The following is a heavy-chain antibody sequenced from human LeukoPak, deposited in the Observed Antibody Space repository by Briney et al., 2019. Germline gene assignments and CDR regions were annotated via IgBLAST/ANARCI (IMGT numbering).Heavy chain of an antibody. CDR3: ASYGSRTSREFDY. CDR1: GGSFSGYY. D-gene: IGHD3-10*01. J-gene: IGHJ4*02. CDR2: IYHSGST. V-gene: IGHV4-34*01. Sequence: SETLSLTCAVYGGSFSGYYWSWIRQPPGKGLEWIGSIYHSGSTYYNPSLKSRVTISVDTSKNQFSLELSSVTAADTAVYYCASYGSRTSREFDYWGQGSLITVSS.